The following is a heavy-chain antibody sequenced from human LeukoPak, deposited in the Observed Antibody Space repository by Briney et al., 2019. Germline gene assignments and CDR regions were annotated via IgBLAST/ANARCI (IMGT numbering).Heavy chain of an antibody. CDR3: ARGVSYGFDY. CDR2: TYYRSKWYN. Sequence: SQTLSLTCVISGDSVSSNSVAWNWIRQSPSRGLEWLGNTYYRSKWYNDYAASVISRITINPDTSKNQFSPQLNSVTPEDTAVYYCARGVSYGFDYWGQGTLVTVSS. D-gene: IGHD2-8*01. V-gene: IGHV6-1*01. CDR1: GDSVSSNSVA. J-gene: IGHJ4*02.